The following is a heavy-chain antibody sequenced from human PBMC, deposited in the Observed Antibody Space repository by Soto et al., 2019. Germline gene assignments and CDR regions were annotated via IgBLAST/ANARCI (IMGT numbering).Heavy chain of an antibody. Sequence: QVQLVESGGGVVQPGRSLRLSCVASGFTFSSYGMHWFRQAPGKGLERVAIISYDGSNTYYADSVKGRFTISRDNSKTTLYLQMNSLRAEDTSVYYCAKEGGLSGSYYISSSYYFDYWGQGTLVTVSS. D-gene: IGHD1-26*01. V-gene: IGHV3-30*18. CDR1: GFTFSSYG. J-gene: IGHJ4*02. CDR2: ISYDGSNT. CDR3: AKEGGLSGSYYISSSYYFDY.